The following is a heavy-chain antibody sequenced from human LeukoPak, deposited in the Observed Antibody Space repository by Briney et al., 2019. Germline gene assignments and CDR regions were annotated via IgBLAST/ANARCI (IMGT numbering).Heavy chain of an antibody. CDR3: ATVRSDYGDYYYYYGMDV. D-gene: IGHD4-17*01. J-gene: IGHJ6*02. Sequence: ASVKVSCKVSGYTLTELSMHWVRQAPGKGLEWMGGFDPEDGETIYAQKFQGRVTMTEDTSTDTAYMELSSLRSEDTAVYYCATVRSDYGDYYYYYGMDVWGQGTTVPVSS. V-gene: IGHV1-24*01. CDR2: FDPEDGET. CDR1: GYTLTELS.